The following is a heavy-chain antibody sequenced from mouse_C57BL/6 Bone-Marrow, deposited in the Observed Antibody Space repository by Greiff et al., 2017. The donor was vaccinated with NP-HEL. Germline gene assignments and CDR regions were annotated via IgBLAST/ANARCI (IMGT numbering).Heavy chain of an antibody. CDR2: ISSGGSYT. J-gene: IGHJ2*01. CDR3: ARRGVVARDYFDY. Sequence: DVQLVESGGDLVKPGGSLKLSCAASGFTFSSYGMSWVRQTPDKRLEWVATISSGGSYTYYPDSVKGRFTISRDNAKNTLYLQMSSLKSEDTAMYYCARRGVVARDYFDYWGQGTTLTVSS. V-gene: IGHV5-6*01. D-gene: IGHD1-1*01. CDR1: GFTFSSYG.